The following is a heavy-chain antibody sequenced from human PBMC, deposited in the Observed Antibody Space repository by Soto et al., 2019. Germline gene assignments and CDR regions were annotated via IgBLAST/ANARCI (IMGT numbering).Heavy chain of an antibody. CDR1: GFTFSSYA. D-gene: IGHD3-3*01. V-gene: IGHV3-23*01. CDR3: ATASGYYSIFGYYYYGMDV. Sequence: PGGSLRLSCAASGFTFSSYAMSWVRQAPGKGLEWVSAISGSGGSTYYADSVKGRFTISRDNSKNTLYLQMNSLRAEDTAVYYCATASGYYSIFGYYYYGMDVWGQGTTVTVSS. J-gene: IGHJ6*02. CDR2: ISGSGGST.